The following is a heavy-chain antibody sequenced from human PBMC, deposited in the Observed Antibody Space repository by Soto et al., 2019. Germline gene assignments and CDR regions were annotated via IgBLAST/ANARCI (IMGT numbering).Heavy chain of an antibody. D-gene: IGHD6-13*01. CDR3: AAAGTPPLGMDV. V-gene: IGHV1-58*01. CDR2: IVVGSGNT. Sequence: VASVKVSCKASGFTFTSSAVQWVRQARGQRLEWIGWIVVGSGNTNYAQKFQERVTITRDMSTSTAYMELSSLRSEDTAVYYCAAAGTPPLGMDVWGQGTTVTVSS. CDR1: GFTFTSSA. J-gene: IGHJ6*02.